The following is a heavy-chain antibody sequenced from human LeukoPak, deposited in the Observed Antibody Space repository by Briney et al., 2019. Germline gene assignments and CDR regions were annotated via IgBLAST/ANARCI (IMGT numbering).Heavy chain of an antibody. Sequence: GGSLRLSCAASGFIFSSYTMNWVRQAPGKGLQWVSYISRSSNNIYYADSVKGRFTMSRDNAENSLYLQMNSLRDEDTAVYYCARSVSFGEGRGQGTLVTVSS. CDR3: ARSVSFGEG. J-gene: IGHJ4*02. D-gene: IGHD3-10*01. V-gene: IGHV3-48*02. CDR2: ISRSSNNI. CDR1: GFIFSSYT.